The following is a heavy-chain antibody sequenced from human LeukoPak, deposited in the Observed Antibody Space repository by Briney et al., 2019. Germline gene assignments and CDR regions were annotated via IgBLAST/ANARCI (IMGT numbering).Heavy chain of an antibody. CDR2: IIPIFGTA. Sequence: SVKVSCKASGGTFSSYANSWVRQAPGQGLEWMGRIIPIFGTANYAQKFQGRVTITTDESTSTAYMELSSLRSEDTAVYYCARSGYYGSGSYYNPLYYFDYWGQGTLVTVSS. CDR1: GGTFSSYA. J-gene: IGHJ4*02. CDR3: ARSGYYGSGSYYNPLYYFDY. V-gene: IGHV1-69*05. D-gene: IGHD3-10*01.